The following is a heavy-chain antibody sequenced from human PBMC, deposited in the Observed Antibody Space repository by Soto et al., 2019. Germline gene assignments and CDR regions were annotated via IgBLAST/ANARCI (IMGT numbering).Heavy chain of an antibody. V-gene: IGHV1-69*08. CDR2: IIPILGIA. Sequence: QVQLVQSGAEVKKPGSSVKVSCKASGGTFSSYTISWVRQAPGQGLEWMGRIIPILGIANYAQKFQGRVTITADKSTSTAYMELSSLRSEHTAVYYCARERSSGWYVGYWGQGTLVTVSS. J-gene: IGHJ4*02. D-gene: IGHD6-19*01. CDR3: ARERSSGWYVGY. CDR1: GGTFSSYT.